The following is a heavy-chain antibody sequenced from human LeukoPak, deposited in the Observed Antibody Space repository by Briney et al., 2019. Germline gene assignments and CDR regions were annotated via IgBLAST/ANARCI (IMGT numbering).Heavy chain of an antibody. V-gene: IGHV4-39*07. D-gene: IGHD3/OR15-3a*01. CDR2: IYHSGTT. CDR1: GDSISSSSYY. Sequence: PSETLSLTCTVSGDSISSSSYYWGWIRQPPGKGLEWIGSIYHSGTTYYNPSLKSRVTISVDTSKNQFSLKLSSVTAADTAVYYCAREGATLADWLLPLDYWGQGTLVTVSS. CDR3: AREGATLADWLLPLDY. J-gene: IGHJ4*02.